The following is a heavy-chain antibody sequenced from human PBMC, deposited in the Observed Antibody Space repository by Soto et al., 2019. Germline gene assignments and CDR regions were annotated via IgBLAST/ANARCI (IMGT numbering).Heavy chain of an antibody. J-gene: IGHJ6*03. Sequence: QVQLVQSGAEVRKPGASVTVSCRSSGDSFNDYYIHWVRQAPGQGLEWMGWINPNGGVTKYAQKFQGWVSRTRDKAIRTVYMQRSRLRSDDTAVYYCARESGGATASLDYYYFCMDVWGTGTTVTVSS. V-gene: IGHV1-2*04. D-gene: IGHD5-12*01. CDR1: GDSFNDYY. CDR2: INPNGGVT. CDR3: ARESGGATASLDYYYFCMDV.